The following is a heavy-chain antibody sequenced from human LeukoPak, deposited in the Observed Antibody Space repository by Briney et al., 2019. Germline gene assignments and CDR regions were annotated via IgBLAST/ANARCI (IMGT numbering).Heavy chain of an antibody. CDR1: GGSFSGYY. V-gene: IGHV4-34*01. CDR2: INHSGST. CDR3: AGGLWYSGGSIDY. Sequence: PSETPSLTCAVYGGSFSGYYWRWIRQPPGKGLEWIGEINHSGSTNYNPSLKSRVTISVDTSKNQFSLKLSSVTAADTAVYYCAGGLWYSGGSIDYWGQGTLVTVSS. D-gene: IGHD1-26*01. J-gene: IGHJ4*02.